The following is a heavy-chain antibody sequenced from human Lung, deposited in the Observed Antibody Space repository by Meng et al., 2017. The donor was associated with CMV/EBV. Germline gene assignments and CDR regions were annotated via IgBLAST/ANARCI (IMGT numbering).Heavy chain of an antibody. V-gene: IGHV3-23*01. Sequence: SCPSSGCPFRSYAMSWVRQAPGKGLEWVSSISGRVGNTYYADSVKCRFTISRDNSGDTLYMQMSSMRAEDTAVYYCAREEAMVGYYTNWFDSLGQGXLVTVSS. J-gene: IGHJ5*01. D-gene: IGHD5-18*01. CDR1: GCPFRSYA. CDR2: ISGRVGNT. CDR3: AREEAMVGYYTNWFDS.